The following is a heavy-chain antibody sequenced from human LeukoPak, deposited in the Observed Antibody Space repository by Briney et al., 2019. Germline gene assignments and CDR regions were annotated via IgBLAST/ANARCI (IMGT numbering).Heavy chain of an antibody. D-gene: IGHD6-19*01. V-gene: IGHV3-48*02. CDR3: ARQEYSSGWYADY. CDR1: GFTLSRFS. J-gene: IGHJ4*02. CDR2: ISSSSSTI. Sequence: PGGSLRLSCAASGFTLSRFSMNWVRQAPGKGLEWVSYISSSSSTIYYADSVKGRFTISRDNAKNSLYLQMNSLRDEDTAVYFCARQEYSSGWYADYWGQGTLVTVSS.